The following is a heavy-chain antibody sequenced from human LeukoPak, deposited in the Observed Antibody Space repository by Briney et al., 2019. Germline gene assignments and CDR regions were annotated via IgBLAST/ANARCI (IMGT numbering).Heavy chain of an antibody. V-gene: IGHV1-2*02. CDR2: INPNSGGT. Sequence: ASVKVSCKASGYTFTGYYMHWVRQAPGQGLAWMGWINPNSGGTNYALKFQGRVTVTGDTSISTAYMDLTHLRSDDTAVYYCARDQAALAARPFDYWGQGTLVTVSS. CDR1: GYTFTGYY. D-gene: IGHD6-6*01. J-gene: IGHJ4*02. CDR3: ARDQAALAARPFDY.